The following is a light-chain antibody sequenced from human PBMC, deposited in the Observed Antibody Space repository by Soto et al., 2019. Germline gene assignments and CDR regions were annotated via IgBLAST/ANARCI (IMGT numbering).Light chain of an antibody. CDR1: SSDVGGYGY. Sequence: QSALTQPASVSGSPGQSITVSCTGTSSDVGGYGYVSWYQQHPGKAPKLMIYEVSNRPSGVSNHFSGSKSGNTASLTISGLQAEDEADYYCSLYTSSSTYIFGTAIKVTV. CDR2: EVS. V-gene: IGLV2-14*01. J-gene: IGLJ1*01. CDR3: SLYTSSSTYI.